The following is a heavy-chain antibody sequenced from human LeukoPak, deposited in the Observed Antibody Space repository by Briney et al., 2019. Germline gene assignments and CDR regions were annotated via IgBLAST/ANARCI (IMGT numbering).Heavy chain of an antibody. CDR3: ARAASVAARPEDY. Sequence: KFQGRVTITRDTSASIAYMELSSLRSEDTAVYYCARAASVAARPEDYWGQGTLVTVSS. J-gene: IGHJ4*02. D-gene: IGHD6-6*01. V-gene: IGHV1-3*01.